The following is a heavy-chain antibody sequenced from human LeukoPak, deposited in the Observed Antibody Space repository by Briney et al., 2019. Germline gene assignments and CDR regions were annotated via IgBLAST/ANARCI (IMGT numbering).Heavy chain of an antibody. D-gene: IGHD1-26*01. V-gene: IGHV3-23*01. CDR3: AKDVLSGTYYYFDQ. J-gene: IGHJ4*02. CDR1: GFTFSSYA. CDR2: ISGSGSNT. Sequence: GGSLRLSCAASGFTFSSYAMNWVRQAQGKGLEWVSGISGSGSNTYYADSVMGRFTISRDNSKNALYLQMNSLRAEDTAVYYCAKDVLSGTYYYFDQWGQGTLVTVSS.